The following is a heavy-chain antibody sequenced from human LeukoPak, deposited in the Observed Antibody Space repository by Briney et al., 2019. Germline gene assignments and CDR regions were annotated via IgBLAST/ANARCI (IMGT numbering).Heavy chain of an antibody. CDR1: GFTFSSYA. Sequence: GGSLRLSCAASGFTFSSYAMSWVRQAPGKGLEWVSAISGSGGSTYCADSVKGRFTISRDNSKNTLYLQMNSLRAEDTAVYYCAKRKRMGYSHGLRDPFDIWGQGTMVTVSS. J-gene: IGHJ3*02. D-gene: IGHD5-18*01. CDR2: ISGSGGST. CDR3: AKRKRMGYSHGLRDPFDI. V-gene: IGHV3-23*01.